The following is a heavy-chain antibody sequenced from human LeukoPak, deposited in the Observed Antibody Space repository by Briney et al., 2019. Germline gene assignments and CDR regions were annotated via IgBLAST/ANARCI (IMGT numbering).Heavy chain of an antibody. CDR3: AKDRHYGSGSYFTFDY. CDR2: IRYGGSNK. D-gene: IGHD3-10*01. J-gene: IGHJ4*02. V-gene: IGHV3-30*02. Sequence: GGSLRLSCAASGFTFSSYGMHWVRQAPGKGLEWVAFIRYGGSNKYYADSVKGRFTISRDNSKNTLYLQMNSLRAEDTAVYYCAKDRHYGSGSYFTFDYWGQGTLVTVSS. CDR1: GFTFSSYG.